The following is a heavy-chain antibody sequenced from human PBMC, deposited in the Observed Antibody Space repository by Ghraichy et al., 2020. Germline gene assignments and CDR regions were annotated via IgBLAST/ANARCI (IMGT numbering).Heavy chain of an antibody. D-gene: IGHD3-16*01. CDR1: GFTFSTYA. CDR3: SKEGRDIYTPLNY. V-gene: IGHV3-23*01. Sequence: GGSLRLSCAASGFTFSTYAMSWVRQAPGKGLDWVSTISDTTTTTFYADSVKGRFTISRDNSKNTLYLQMNPLRSEDTAVYYCSKEGRDIYTPLNYWGQGTLVTVSS. CDR2: ISDTTTTT. J-gene: IGHJ4*02.